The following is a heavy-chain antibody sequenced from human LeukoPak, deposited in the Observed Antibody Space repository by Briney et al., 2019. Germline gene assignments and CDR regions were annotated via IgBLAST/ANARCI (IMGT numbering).Heavy chain of an antibody. V-gene: IGHV3-23*01. CDR3: ANLLRVQLWAFDY. CDR1: GFTFSSYA. Sequence: GGSLRLSCAASGFTFSSYAMSWVRQAPGKGLEWVSGISGSGGSTHYADSVKGRFTISRDNSKNTLYLQMNSLRAEDTAVYYCANLLRVQLWAFDYWGQGTPVTVSS. D-gene: IGHD5-18*01. J-gene: IGHJ4*02. CDR2: ISGSGGST.